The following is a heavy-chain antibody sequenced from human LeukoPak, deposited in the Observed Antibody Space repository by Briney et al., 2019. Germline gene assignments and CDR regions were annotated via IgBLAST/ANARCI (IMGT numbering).Heavy chain of an antibody. CDR1: GGSISGYY. V-gene: IGHV4-4*07. J-gene: IGHJ5*02. D-gene: IGHD1-26*01. Sequence: KTSETLSLTCTVSGGSISGYYWSWIRLPAGKGLEWIGRIYSGGNTNYNPSLKSRVTMSVDTSKNQFSLKLSSVTAADTAVYYCARKYSGSYDWFDPWGQGTLVTVSS. CDR2: IYSGGNT. CDR3: ARKYSGSYDWFDP.